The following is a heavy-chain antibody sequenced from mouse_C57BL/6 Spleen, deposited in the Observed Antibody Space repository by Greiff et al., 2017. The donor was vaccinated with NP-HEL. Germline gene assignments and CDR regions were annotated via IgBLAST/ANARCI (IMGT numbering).Heavy chain of an antibody. J-gene: IGHJ4*01. CDR1: GYTFTNYW. V-gene: IGHV1-63*01. CDR3: ARRGETAQATFAMDY. Sequence: QVQLQQSGAELVRPGTSVKMSCKASGYTFTNYWIGWAKQRPGHGLEWIGDIYPGGGYTNYNEKFKGKATLIADKSSSTAYMQFSSLTSEDSAIYYCARRGETAQATFAMDYWGQGTSVTVSS. D-gene: IGHD3-2*02. CDR2: IYPGGGYT.